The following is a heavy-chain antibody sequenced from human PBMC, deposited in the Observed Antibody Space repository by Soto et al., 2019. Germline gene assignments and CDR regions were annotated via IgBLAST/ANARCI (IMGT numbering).Heavy chain of an antibody. D-gene: IGHD4-17*01. CDR1: GGSISTYY. CDR2: THYSGNT. V-gene: IGHV4-59*12. CDR3: ARHTLTVRSGSDN. Sequence: QVQLQESGPGLVKPSETLSLTCTVSGGSISTYYWDWLRQSPEKGLEWIGYTHYSGNTNYHPSLRGRVTISLDTSRNQFSLILSAVTAADTAIYYCARHTLTVRSGSDNWGQGALVTVSS. J-gene: IGHJ4*02.